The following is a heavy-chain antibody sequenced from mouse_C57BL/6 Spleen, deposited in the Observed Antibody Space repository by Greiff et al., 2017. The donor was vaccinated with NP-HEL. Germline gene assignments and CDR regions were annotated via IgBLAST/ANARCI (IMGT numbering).Heavy chain of an antibody. CDR2: IWWDDDK. CDR1: GFSLSTFGMG. CDR3: ARIGYYGSSYEKGMDY. V-gene: IGHV8-8*01. J-gene: IGHJ4*01. Sequence: QVTLKESGPGILQPSQTLSLTCSFSGFSLSTFGMGVGWIRQPSGKGLEWLAHIWWDDDKYYNPALKSRLTISKDTSKNQVFLKIANVDTADTATYYCARIGYYGSSYEKGMDYWGQGTSVTVSS. D-gene: IGHD1-1*01.